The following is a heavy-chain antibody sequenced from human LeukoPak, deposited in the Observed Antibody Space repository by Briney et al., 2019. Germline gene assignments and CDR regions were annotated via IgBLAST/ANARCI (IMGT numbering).Heavy chain of an antibody. J-gene: IGHJ3*02. D-gene: IGHD3-22*01. Sequence: GASVKVSCKASGYTFTRYYIHWVRQAPGQGLEWMGWISAYNGNTNYAQKLQGRVTMTTDTSTSTAYMELRSLRSDDTAVYYCARVGVTYYYDSSGPDAFDIWGQGTMVTVSS. CDR2: ISAYNGNT. CDR3: ARVGVTYYYDSSGPDAFDI. CDR1: GYTFTRYY. V-gene: IGHV1-18*04.